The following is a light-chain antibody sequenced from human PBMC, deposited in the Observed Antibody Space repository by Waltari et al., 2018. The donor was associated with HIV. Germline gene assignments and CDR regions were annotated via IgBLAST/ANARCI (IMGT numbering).Light chain of an antibody. CDR1: SSDVGGFNY. CDR2: DVT. Sequence: QSALTQPRSVSGSPVQSVTISCTGTSSDVGGFNYVSWYPQYHGRTPKLMIYDVTKRPSGVHDRFSGSKAGNTAALTIAGLQAEDEADYYCCSYAGRNTLLFGGGTTLTVL. CDR3: CSYAGRNTLL. V-gene: IGLV2-11*01. J-gene: IGLJ2*01.